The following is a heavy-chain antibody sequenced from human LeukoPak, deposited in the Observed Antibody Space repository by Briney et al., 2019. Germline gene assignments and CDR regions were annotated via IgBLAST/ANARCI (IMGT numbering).Heavy chain of an antibody. CDR2: INHSRST. CDR1: GGSFSGYY. V-gene: IGHV4-34*01. CDR3: ARIQLWSTTWFDP. J-gene: IGHJ5*02. D-gene: IGHD5-18*01. Sequence: SETLSLTCAVNGGSFSGYYWSWIRQPPGKGLEWIGEINHSRSTNYNPSLKSRVTISVDTSKNQFSLKLSSVTAADTAVYYCARIQLWSTTWFDPWGQGTLVTVSS.